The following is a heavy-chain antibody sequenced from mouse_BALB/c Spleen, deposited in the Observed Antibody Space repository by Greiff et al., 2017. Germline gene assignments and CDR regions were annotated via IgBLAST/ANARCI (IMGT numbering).Heavy chain of an antibody. CDR2: ISSGGGST. J-gene: IGHJ3*01. CDR3: ARQVYGSTLFAY. CDR1: GFAFSSYD. Sequence: EVKLVESGGGLVKPGGSLKLSCAASGFAFSSYDMSWVRQTPEKRLEWVAYISSGGGSTYYPDTVKGRFTISRDNAKNTLYLQMSSLKSEDTAMYYCARQVYGSTLFAYWGQGTLVTVSA. D-gene: IGHD1-1*01. V-gene: IGHV5-12-1*01.